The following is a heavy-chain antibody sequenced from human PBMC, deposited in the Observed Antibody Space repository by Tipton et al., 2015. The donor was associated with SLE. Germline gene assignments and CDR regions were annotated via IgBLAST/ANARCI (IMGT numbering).Heavy chain of an antibody. V-gene: IGHV4-39*01. Sequence: TLSLTCTVSGGPISSSSYYWGWIRQPPGKGLEWIGSIYHSGSTYYNPSLKSRVTISVDTSKNQFSLKLSSVTAADTGVYYCARLALWFAQCHPWGQGTPVTVSS. CDR3: ARLALWFAQCHP. J-gene: IGHJ5*02. CDR1: GGPISSSSYY. D-gene: IGHD3-10*01. CDR2: IYHSGST.